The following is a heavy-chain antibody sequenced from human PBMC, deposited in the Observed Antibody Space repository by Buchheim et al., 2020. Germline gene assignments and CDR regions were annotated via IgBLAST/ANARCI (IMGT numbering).Heavy chain of an antibody. Sequence: QVQLQESGPGLVKPSETLALTCTVSTGSISTYYWTWLRQPPGKGLEWIGYVHYSGSTNYNPSLQSRVPISLDTSKNPLSLNLGSVTTADTAMYYCARENYGDYGLYYFDYWGPGTL. CDR1: TGSISTYY. D-gene: IGHD4-17*01. CDR2: VHYSGST. J-gene: IGHJ4*02. CDR3: ARENYGDYGLYYFDY. V-gene: IGHV4-59*01.